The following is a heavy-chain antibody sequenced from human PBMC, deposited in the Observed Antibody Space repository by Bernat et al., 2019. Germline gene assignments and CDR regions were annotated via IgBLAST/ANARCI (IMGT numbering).Heavy chain of an antibody. J-gene: IGHJ6*03. V-gene: IGHV3-11*05. CDR2: ISSSSYT. Sequence: QVQLVESGGGLVKPGGSLRLPCAASGFTFSDYYMSWIRQAPGKGLDWVSYISSSSYTNYADSVKGRFTISRDNAKNSLYLQMNSLRAEDTAVYYCARGTSTSAPCMDVWGKGTTVTVSS. CDR1: GFTFSDYY. CDR3: ARGTSTSAPCMDV.